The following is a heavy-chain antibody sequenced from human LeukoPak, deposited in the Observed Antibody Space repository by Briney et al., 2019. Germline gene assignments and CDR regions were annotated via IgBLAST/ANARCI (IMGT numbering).Heavy chain of an antibody. CDR2: INPNSGGT. V-gene: IGHV1-2*02. Sequence: GASVKVSCKASGYTFTGYYMHWVRQAPGQGLEWMGWINPNSGGTNYAQKFQGRVTMTRDTSISTAYMELSRLRSDDTAVYYCARAFLYYYDSSGWTFDYWGQGTLVTVSS. D-gene: IGHD3-22*01. J-gene: IGHJ4*02. CDR3: ARAFLYYYDSSGWTFDY. CDR1: GYTFTGYY.